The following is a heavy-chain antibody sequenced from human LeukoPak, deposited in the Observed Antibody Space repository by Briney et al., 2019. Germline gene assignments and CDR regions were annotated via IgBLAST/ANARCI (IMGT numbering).Heavy chain of an antibody. CDR2: ISFDGSQK. D-gene: IGHD1-26*01. V-gene: IGHV3-30*02. J-gene: IGHJ4*02. CDR3: ARDGSYPDY. CDR1: GFTFSNYG. Sequence: GGSLRLSCAASGFTFSNYGMHWVRQAPGKGLEWVALISFDGSQKYYADSVKGRFTISRDNSKSTVYLQMNSLRVEDAAVYYCARDGSYPDYWGQGTLVTVSS.